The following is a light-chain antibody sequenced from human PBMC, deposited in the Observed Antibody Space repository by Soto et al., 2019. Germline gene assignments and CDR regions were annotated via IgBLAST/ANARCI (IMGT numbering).Light chain of an antibody. CDR3: SSYTTSSTYV. CDR1: SSDVGGYNY. Sequence: QSVLTQPASVSGSPGQSITISCTGTSSDVGGYNYVSWYQQHPGKAPKLMIYDVSNRPSGVSSRFSGSKSGNTASLTISGLRAEDEADYYCSSYTTSSTYVFGTGTKVTVL. J-gene: IGLJ1*01. V-gene: IGLV2-14*01. CDR2: DVS.